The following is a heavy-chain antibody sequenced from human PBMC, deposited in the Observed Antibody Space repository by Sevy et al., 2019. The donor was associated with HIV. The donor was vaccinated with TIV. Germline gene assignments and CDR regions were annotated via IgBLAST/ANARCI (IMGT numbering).Heavy chain of an antibody. D-gene: IGHD3-10*01. CDR2: ISSSSSTI. Sequence: GGSLRLSCAASGFTFSSYSMNWVRQAPGKGLEWVSYISSSSSTIYYADSVKGRFTISRDNAKNSLYLQMNRLRDEDTAVYYCARDREEYYGSGSYYSPPLYYYGMDVWGQGTTVTVSS. J-gene: IGHJ6*02. CDR3: ARDREEYYGSGSYYSPPLYYYGMDV. V-gene: IGHV3-48*02. CDR1: GFTFSSYS.